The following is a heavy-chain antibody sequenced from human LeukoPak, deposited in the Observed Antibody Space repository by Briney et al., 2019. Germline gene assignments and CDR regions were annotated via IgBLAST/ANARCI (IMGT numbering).Heavy chain of an antibody. CDR3: ARGTTGIAAAGTSPPDY. Sequence: GASVKVSCKASGYTFTNYGISWVRQAPGQGLEWMGWISAYNGNTNYAQNFQDRFTMTTDTSTTTAYMELRSLRSEDTAVYYCARGTTGIAAAGTSPPDYWGQGTLVTVSS. CDR1: GYTFTNYG. CDR2: ISAYNGNT. V-gene: IGHV1-18*01. D-gene: IGHD6-13*01. J-gene: IGHJ4*02.